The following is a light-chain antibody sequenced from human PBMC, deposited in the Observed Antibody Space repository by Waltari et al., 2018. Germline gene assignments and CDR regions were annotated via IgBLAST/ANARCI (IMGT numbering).Light chain of an antibody. J-gene: IGLJ3*02. CDR2: RNN. CDR1: SSNIGSNY. Sequence: QSVLTQPPSASGTPGQRVTISCSGSSSNIGSNYVYWYQQLPGTAPKLLIYRNNQRPPRSHNRFLGSKSGTSAPLAISGLRSEDVADYYCAAWDDSLSGKWVFGGGTKLTVL. V-gene: IGLV1-47*01. CDR3: AAWDDSLSGKWV.